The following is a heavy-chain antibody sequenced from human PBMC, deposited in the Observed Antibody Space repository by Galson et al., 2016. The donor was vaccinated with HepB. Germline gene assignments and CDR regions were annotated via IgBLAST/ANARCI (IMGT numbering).Heavy chain of an antibody. Sequence: SLRLSCAASGFTFSNYEMNWVRQAPGKGLEWVSYISSSGNTIYYADSVKGRFTISRDNAKNSLYLQMNSLRAEDTAVYYCASYPGYFPGNWGQETLVTVSS. D-gene: IGHD3-9*01. V-gene: IGHV3-48*03. CDR3: ASYPGYFPGN. J-gene: IGHJ4*02. CDR2: ISSSGNTI. CDR1: GFTFSNYE.